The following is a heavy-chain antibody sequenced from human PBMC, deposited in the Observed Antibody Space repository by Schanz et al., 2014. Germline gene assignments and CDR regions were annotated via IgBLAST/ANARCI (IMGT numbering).Heavy chain of an antibody. CDR2: IWNNGVTK. D-gene: IGHD4-17*01. Sequence: QAQLMESGGGVVQPGTSLILSCSVSGFSLNTYGIHWLRQPAGKGLEWVAVIWNNGVTKYYADSVRGRFTISRDSFQNTLYLRMSSLRAEDTAVYYCARPRFDYGEVDYWGQGTLVTVSS. CDR3: ARPRFDYGEVDY. CDR1: GFSLNTYG. V-gene: IGHV3-33*03. J-gene: IGHJ4*02.